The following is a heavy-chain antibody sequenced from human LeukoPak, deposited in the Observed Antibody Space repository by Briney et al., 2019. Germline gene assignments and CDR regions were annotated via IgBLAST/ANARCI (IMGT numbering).Heavy chain of an antibody. J-gene: IGHJ5*02. CDR1: GYSISSGYY. Sequence: PSETLSLTCTVSGYSISSGYYWGWIRQLPGKGLEWIGSIYHSGSTYYNPSLKSRVTISVDTSKNQFSLKLSSVTAADTAVYYCARDDLYSSGWSPTFDPWGQGTLVTVSS. D-gene: IGHD6-19*01. CDR3: ARDDLYSSGWSPTFDP. V-gene: IGHV4-38-2*02. CDR2: IYHSGST.